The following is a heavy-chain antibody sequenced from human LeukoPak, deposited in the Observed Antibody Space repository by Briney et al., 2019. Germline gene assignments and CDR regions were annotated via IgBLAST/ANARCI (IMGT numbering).Heavy chain of an antibody. Sequence: GGSLRLSCVVSGITVSNYEMSWVRQAAGKGREWVSGIRESGGGTNYADSVKGRFTISRDNSMNTVYLQMNSLRAEDTAVYFCAKRGIVIRGVLVMGFHKAAYYFDYWGQGILVTVSS. CDR1: GITVSNYE. D-gene: IGHD3-10*01. CDR3: AKRGIVIRGVLVMGFHKAAYYFDY. J-gene: IGHJ4*02. V-gene: IGHV3-23*01. CDR2: IRESGGGT.